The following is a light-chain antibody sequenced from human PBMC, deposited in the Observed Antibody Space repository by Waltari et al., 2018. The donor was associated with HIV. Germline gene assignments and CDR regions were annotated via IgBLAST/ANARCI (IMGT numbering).Light chain of an antibody. CDR2: SVS. J-gene: IGKJ4*01. Sequence: DIQLTQSPSFLSASVGATVTITCRASQGVRRSLAWYQQKPGRAPKLLIYSVSALQPGVPSRFSGSGSETEFTLTISGLQPDDFATYYCQQVRSNPLTFGGGTQV. CDR1: QGVRRS. V-gene: IGKV1-9*01. CDR3: QQVRSNPLT.